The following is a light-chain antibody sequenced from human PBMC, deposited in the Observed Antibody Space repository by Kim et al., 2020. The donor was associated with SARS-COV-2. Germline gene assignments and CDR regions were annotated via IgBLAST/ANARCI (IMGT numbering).Light chain of an antibody. CDR3: QEYKSDSWT. Sequence: DIQMTQSPSTLSTSVGDRVTITCRASQSINIWLAWYQQKPGKAPNLLIYDASILESGVPSRFSGSGSGTQFTLTISSLQPDDFATYYCQEYKSDSWTFGQGTKVYIK. CDR2: DAS. J-gene: IGKJ1*01. V-gene: IGKV1-5*01. CDR1: QSINIW.